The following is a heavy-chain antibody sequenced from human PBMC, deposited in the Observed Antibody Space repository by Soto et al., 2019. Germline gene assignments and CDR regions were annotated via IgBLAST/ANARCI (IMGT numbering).Heavy chain of an antibody. CDR2: INHSGST. Sequence: SETLSLTCAVYGGSFSGCYWSWMRQPPGKGLEWIGEINHSGSTNYNPSLKSRVTISVDTSKNQFSLKLSSVTAADTAVYYCARGLVVPAAILDYWGQGTLVTVSS. V-gene: IGHV4-34*01. CDR1: GGSFSGCY. J-gene: IGHJ4*02. CDR3: ARGLVVPAAILDY. D-gene: IGHD2-2*02.